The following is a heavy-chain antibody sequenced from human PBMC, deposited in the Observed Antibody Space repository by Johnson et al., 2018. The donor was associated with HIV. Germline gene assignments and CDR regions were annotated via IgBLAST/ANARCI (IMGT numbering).Heavy chain of an antibody. V-gene: IGHV3-20*04. D-gene: IGHD2-21*02. J-gene: IGHJ3*02. CDR3: ARMGGYCGGDCYGFDI. CDR2: ISWNGGST. CDR1: GFTFSSYA. Sequence: EVQLVESGGGLVQPGRSLRLSCTASGFTFSSYAMSWVRQAPGKGLEWVSGISWNGGSTSYADSVKGRFTISRDNAKNSLYLQMNSLRAEDTALYYCARMGGYCGGDCYGFDIWGQGTMVTVSS.